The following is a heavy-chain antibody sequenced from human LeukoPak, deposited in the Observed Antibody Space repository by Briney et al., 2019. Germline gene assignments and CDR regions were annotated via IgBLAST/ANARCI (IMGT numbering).Heavy chain of an antibody. CDR2: IYYSGRT. CDR1: GDSINNYY. J-gene: IGHJ4*02. D-gene: IGHD3-10*01. V-gene: IGHV4-59*08. CDR3: ARHRGSGSPYFDY. Sequence: PSETLSLTCTVSGDSINNYYWSWIRQSPGKGLEWIGYIYYSGRTKYNPSLKSRVTISVDTSKNQFSLKLSSVTAADTAVYYCARHRGSGSPYFDYWGQGTLVTVSS.